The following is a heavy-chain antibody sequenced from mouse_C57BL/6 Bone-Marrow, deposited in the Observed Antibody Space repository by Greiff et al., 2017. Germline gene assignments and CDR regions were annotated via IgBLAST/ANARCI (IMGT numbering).Heavy chain of an antibody. V-gene: IGHV1-55*01. CDR1: GYTFTSYW. Sequence: QVQLQQPGAELVKPGASVKMSCKASGYTFTSYWITWVKQRPGQGLEWFGDIYPTSGRTNYKEKFKSKAILTVDTASNTAYMQLSSLTSEDSAVFYCARSGPLGRSFDYWGQGTTLTVSS. CDR3: ARSGPLGRSFDY. D-gene: IGHD4-1*01. J-gene: IGHJ2*01. CDR2: IYPTSGRT.